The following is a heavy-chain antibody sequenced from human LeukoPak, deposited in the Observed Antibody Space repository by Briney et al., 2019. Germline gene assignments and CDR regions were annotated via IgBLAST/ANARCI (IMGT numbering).Heavy chain of an antibody. V-gene: IGHV3-43*02. J-gene: IGHJ6*02. CDR3: AKDGPNPGYSGYVGYYYGMDV. CDR2: ISGDGGTT. CDR1: GFTFDDYA. Sequence: PGGSLRLSCAASGFTFDDYAMHWVRQAPGKGLEWVSLISGDGGTTYYADSVKGRFTISRDNSKNSLYLQMNTLRTEDTALYYCAKDGPNPGYSGYVGYYYGMDVWGQGTTVTVSS. D-gene: IGHD5-12*01.